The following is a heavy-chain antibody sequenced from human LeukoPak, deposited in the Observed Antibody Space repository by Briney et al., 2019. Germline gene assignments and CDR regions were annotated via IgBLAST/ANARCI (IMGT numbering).Heavy chain of an antibody. CDR2: IYHSGST. J-gene: IGHJ4*02. V-gene: IGHV4-38-2*01. CDR3: ARNILPSPYYYDSSGARYSFDY. CDR1: GYSISSGYY. D-gene: IGHD3-22*01. Sequence: PSETLSLTCAVSGYSISSGYYWGWIRQPPGKGLEWICSIYHSGSTYYNSSLKSRVTISVDTAKNPLYLKLSSLTAADTAVYYCARNILPSPYYYDSSGARYSFDYWGQGTLVTVSS.